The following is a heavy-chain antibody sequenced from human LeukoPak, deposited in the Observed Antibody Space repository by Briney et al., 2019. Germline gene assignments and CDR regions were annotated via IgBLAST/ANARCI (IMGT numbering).Heavy chain of an antibody. CDR2: ISSSGSGGST. D-gene: IGHD3-3*01. Sequence: GGSLRLSCAASGFTFSSYEMNWVRQAPGKGLEWVSYISSSGSGGSTYYADSVKGRFAISRDNSKNTLYLQMNSLRAEDTAVYYCAKDERTDFWSGYLFDYWGQGTLVTVSS. CDR1: GFTFSSYE. J-gene: IGHJ4*02. CDR3: AKDERTDFWSGYLFDY. V-gene: IGHV3-23*01.